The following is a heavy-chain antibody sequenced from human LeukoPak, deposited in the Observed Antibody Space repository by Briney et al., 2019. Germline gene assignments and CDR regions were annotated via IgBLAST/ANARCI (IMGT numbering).Heavy chain of an antibody. CDR1: RYTHSSYW. Sequence: GGSLRLSCAASRYTHSSYWWHCVGQAPGKGLVWVSRINSDGSYASYADSVKGRFTISRDSAKNTLYLQMNSLRAEDTAVYYCARGYGSGWGQGTLVTVSS. CDR2: INSDGSYA. J-gene: IGHJ4*02. D-gene: IGHD6-19*01. CDR3: ARGYGSG. V-gene: IGHV3-74*01.